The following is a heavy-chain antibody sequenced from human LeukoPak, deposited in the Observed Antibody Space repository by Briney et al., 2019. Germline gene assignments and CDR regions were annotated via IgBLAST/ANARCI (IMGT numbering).Heavy chain of an antibody. CDR3: ARSSLVRWLVRNYYYYGMDV. Sequence: SVKVSCKAPGGTFSSYAISWVRQAPGQGLEWMGGIIPIFGTANYAQKFQGRVTITADESTSTAYMELSSLRSEDTAVYYCARSSLVRWLVRNYYYYGMDVWGQGTTVTVSS. J-gene: IGHJ6*02. CDR2: IIPIFGTA. D-gene: IGHD6-19*01. CDR1: GGTFSSYA. V-gene: IGHV1-69*13.